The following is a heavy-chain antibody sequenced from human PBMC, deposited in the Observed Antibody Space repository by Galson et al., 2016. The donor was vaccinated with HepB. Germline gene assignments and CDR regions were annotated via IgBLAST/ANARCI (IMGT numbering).Heavy chain of an antibody. Sequence: SLRLSCAASGFTFSSYGMHWVRQAPGKGLEWMAVIWYVGSNKYYADSVKGRFTISRDNSKNALYLQMNSLRAEDTAVYYCARGVGYGSGSHFDYWGQGTLVTVSS. V-gene: IGHV3-33*01. D-gene: IGHD3-10*01. J-gene: IGHJ4*02. CDR3: ARGVGYGSGSHFDY. CDR1: GFTFSSYG. CDR2: IWYVGSNK.